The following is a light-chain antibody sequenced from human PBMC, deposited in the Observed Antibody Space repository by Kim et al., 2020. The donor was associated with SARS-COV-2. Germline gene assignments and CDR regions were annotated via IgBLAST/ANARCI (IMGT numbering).Light chain of an antibody. CDR3: QQYGSSPRT. CDR2: GAS. Sequence: EIELTQSPGTLSLSPGERATLSCRASQSVSSSYLDWCQQKPGQAPRLLIHGASSRATGIPDRISGSGSGTDFSLTIRRLEPEDFAVYYCQQYGSSPRTFGQGTKLGIK. J-gene: IGKJ2*01. CDR1: QSVSSSY. V-gene: IGKV3-20*01.